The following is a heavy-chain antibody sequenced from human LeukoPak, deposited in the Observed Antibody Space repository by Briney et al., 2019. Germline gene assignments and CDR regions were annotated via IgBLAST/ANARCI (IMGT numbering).Heavy chain of an antibody. CDR2: INPNSGGT. CDR3: ARGRGYYDSSGYYFDY. J-gene: IGHJ4*02. D-gene: IGHD3-22*01. CDR1: GYTFTGYY. V-gene: IGHV1-2*02. Sequence: ASVKVSCKASGYTFTGYYMHWVRQAPGQGLEWMGGINPNSGGTNYAQKFQGRVTMTRDTSISTAYMELSRLRSDDTAVYYCARGRGYYDSSGYYFDYWGQGTLVTVSS.